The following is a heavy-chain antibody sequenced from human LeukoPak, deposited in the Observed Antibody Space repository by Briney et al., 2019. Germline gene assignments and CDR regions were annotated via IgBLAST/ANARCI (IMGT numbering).Heavy chain of an antibody. CDR3: AKKNLAAAGPNYFDY. J-gene: IGHJ4*02. Sequence: GGSLRLSRAASGFTFSSYGMHWVRQAPGKGLEWVSIISGDGATTDYADSVKGRFTISRDNSRNTLYLQMNSLRVEDTAVYYCAKKNLAAAGPNYFDYWGQGTLVTVSS. CDR2: ISGDGATT. D-gene: IGHD6-13*01. V-gene: IGHV3-23*01. CDR1: GFTFSSYG.